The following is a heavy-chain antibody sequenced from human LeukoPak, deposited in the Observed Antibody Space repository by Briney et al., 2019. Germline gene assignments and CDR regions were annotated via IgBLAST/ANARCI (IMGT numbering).Heavy chain of an antibody. V-gene: IGHV3-11*05. J-gene: IGHJ1*01. D-gene: IGHD3-22*01. CDR1: GFTFSYYA. CDR3: ARGGGYYYDSSDYYREEYFQH. CDR2: ISSSSSYT. Sequence: GGSLRLSCAASGFTFSYYAMNWVRQAPGKGLEWVSYISSSSSYTNYADSVKGRFTISRDNAKNSLYLHMNSLRAEDTAVYYCARGGGYYYDSSDYYREEYFQHWGQGTLVTVSS.